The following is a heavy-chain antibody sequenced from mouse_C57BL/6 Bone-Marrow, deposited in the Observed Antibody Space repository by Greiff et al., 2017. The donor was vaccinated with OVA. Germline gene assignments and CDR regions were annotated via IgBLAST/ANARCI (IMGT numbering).Heavy chain of an antibody. Sequence: VQLKQSGPELVKPGASVKLSCKASGYSFTGYFMHWVKQSHGQSLEWIGRINPYNGDTFYNQKFKGKATLTVDKSSSTAYMQLISLTSEDFSVYYCAKTSYRRGSSPWWYFDVWGTGTTVTVSS. V-gene: IGHV1-37*01. CDR3: AKTSYRRGSSPWWYFDV. D-gene: IGHD1-1*01. J-gene: IGHJ1*03. CDR1: GYSFTGYF. CDR2: INPYNGDT.